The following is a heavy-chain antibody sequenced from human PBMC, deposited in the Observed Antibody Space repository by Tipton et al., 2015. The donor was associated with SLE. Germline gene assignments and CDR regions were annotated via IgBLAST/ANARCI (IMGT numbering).Heavy chain of an antibody. Sequence: SLRLSCAASGFKLSSYEMNWVRQAPGKGLEWVSYISNSGSSIYYADSVKGRFTISRDNTKNSLYMEMNSLRAEDTAVYYCARDSSSSSDSTSWRSLGRWARGALGSVSS. V-gene: IGHV3-48*03. CDR3: ARDSSSSSDSTSWRSLGR. CDR2: ISNSGSSI. D-gene: IGHD2-2*01. CDR1: GFKLSSYE. J-gene: IGHJ2*01.